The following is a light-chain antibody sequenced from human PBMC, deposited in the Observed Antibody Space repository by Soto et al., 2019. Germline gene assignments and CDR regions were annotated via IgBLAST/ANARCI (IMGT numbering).Light chain of an antibody. J-gene: IGKJ5*01. V-gene: IGKV3-20*01. Sequence: EIVLTQSPGTLSLSPGERATLSCRASQSVSSYYLAWYQQKPGQAPRLLIYVASSRATGIPDRFSGGGSGTDFTLTISRLEPEDFAVYYCQQCGSSPWTFGQGTRLEIK. CDR1: QSVSSYY. CDR2: VAS. CDR3: QQCGSSPWT.